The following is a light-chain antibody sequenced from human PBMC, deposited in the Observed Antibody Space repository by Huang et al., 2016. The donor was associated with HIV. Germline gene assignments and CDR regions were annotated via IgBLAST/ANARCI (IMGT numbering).Light chain of an antibody. Sequence: AIQMTQSPSSLSASTGDSITIACRASQDISTFLAWYQQKPRKPPKLLIHTASLLQSWVPSRFNASGSGTDFTLTVTCLQSEDFASYYCQQYYSHSTFGPGTKV. CDR1: QDISTF. V-gene: IGKV1-8*01. CDR2: TAS. CDR3: QQYYSHST. J-gene: IGKJ3*01.